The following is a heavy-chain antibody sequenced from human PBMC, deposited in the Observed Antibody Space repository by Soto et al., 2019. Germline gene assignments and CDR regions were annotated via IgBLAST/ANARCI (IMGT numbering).Heavy chain of an antibody. D-gene: IGHD3-10*01. J-gene: IGHJ4*02. CDR2: SSYNGAT. V-gene: IGHV4-39*01. CDR1: TDSSSFTNSY. Sequence: SETLSLTCTVSTDSSSFTNSYWGWIRQPPGKGLQWIGSSSYNGATFYNPSLKGRVVISFDTSKKQSSLQVTSVTAADTAVYFCARHRIEVVWRGFDFWGQGSTATVS. CDR3: ARHRIEVVWRGFDF.